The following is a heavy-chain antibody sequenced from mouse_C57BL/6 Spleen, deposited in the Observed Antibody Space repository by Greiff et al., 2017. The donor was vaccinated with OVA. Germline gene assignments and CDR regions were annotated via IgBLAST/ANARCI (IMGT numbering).Heavy chain of an antibody. CDR1: GYAFSSSW. D-gene: IGHD4-1*02. Sequence: QVQLQQSGPELVKPGASVKISCKASGYAFSSSWMNWVKQRPGKGLEWIGRIYPGDGDTNYNGKFKGKATLTADKSSSTAYMQLSSLTSEDSAVYCCARGQLAYFDYWGQGTTLTVSS. J-gene: IGHJ2*01. CDR2: IYPGDGDT. CDR3: ARGQLAYFDY. V-gene: IGHV1-82*01.